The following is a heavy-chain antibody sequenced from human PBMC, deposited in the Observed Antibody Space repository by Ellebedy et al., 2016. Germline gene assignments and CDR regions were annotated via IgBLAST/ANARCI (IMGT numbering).Heavy chain of an antibody. CDR1: GISLRSYW. Sequence: GESLKISCVASGISLRSYWMNWVRQTPGKGLERVATINQDETETGYVDSVKGRFTIARDNAKNSLYLQMNSLGSEDTAVYYCTRGTSGTPGIDLWGQGTLVTVSS. D-gene: IGHD1-1*01. J-gene: IGHJ5*02. V-gene: IGHV3-7*04. CDR2: INQDETET. CDR3: TRGTSGTPGIDL.